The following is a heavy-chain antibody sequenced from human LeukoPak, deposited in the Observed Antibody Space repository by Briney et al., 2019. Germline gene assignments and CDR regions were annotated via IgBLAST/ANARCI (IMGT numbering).Heavy chain of an antibody. D-gene: IGHD2-2*02. J-gene: IGHJ3*02. Sequence: ASVKVSCKASGYTFTGYYMHWVRQAPGQGLEWMGWINPNSGGTNYAQKFQGRVTTTRDTSISTAYMELSRLRSDDTAVYYCARAIVVVPAAIPSDDAFDIWGQGTMVTVSS. CDR2: INPNSGGT. CDR1: GYTFTGYY. V-gene: IGHV1-2*02. CDR3: ARAIVVVPAAIPSDDAFDI.